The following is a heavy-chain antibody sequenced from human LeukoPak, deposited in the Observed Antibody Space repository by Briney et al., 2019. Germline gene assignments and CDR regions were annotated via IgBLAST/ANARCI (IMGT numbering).Heavy chain of an antibody. Sequence: PSETLSLTCTVSGDSVSSTTSYWTWIRLPPGQGLEYIGSIFYSGITFYNPSLKSRVTMSVDTSKNQFSLKLNSVTAADTAVYFCARQLAGLFFNSWGQGTLVAVSS. CDR3: ARQLAGLFFNS. D-gene: IGHD6-19*01. V-gene: IGHV4-39*01. CDR1: GDSVSSTTSY. CDR2: IFYSGIT. J-gene: IGHJ4*02.